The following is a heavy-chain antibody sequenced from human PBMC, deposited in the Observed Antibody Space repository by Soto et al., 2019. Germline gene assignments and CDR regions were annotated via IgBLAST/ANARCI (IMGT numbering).Heavy chain of an antibody. D-gene: IGHD5-18*01. CDR2: ISDSGST. CDR1: GDSISSGGYF. CDR3: ARLPYSYDYYFDY. J-gene: IGHJ4*02. Sequence: SETLSLTCTVSGDSISSGGYFWNWIRQHPGKGLEWIGYISDSGSTYYNPSLKSRLTISIDTSKNQFSLKLNSVTAADTAVFYCARLPYSYDYYFDYWGQGTLVPVSS. V-gene: IGHV4-31*03.